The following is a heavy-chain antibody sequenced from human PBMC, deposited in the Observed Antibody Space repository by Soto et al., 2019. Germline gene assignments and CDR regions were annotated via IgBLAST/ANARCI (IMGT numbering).Heavy chain of an antibody. CDR3: VRQRGNYFDF. V-gene: IGHV4-59*11. J-gene: IGHJ4*02. CDR1: GDSINSRY. D-gene: IGHD3-10*01. CDR2: IDYVGST. Sequence: PSETLSLTCSVSGDSINSRYWSWIRQPPGKGLEWIGYIDYVGSTNYAPSLQSRVTMSVDTSKNQGSLKLRYVTAADTAVYYCVRQRGNYFDFWGQGTLVTVSS.